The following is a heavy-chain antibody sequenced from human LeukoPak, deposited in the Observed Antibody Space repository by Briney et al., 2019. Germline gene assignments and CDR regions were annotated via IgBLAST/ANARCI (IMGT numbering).Heavy chain of an antibody. D-gene: IGHD6-19*01. CDR2: TSYDGSDT. CDR1: GFTFSSYG. J-gene: IGHJ4*02. V-gene: IGHV3-30*18. CDR3: AKDRWIRRISLAGQDY. Sequence: PGRSLRLPCATSGFTFSSYGMHWVRQAPGKGLEWVAVTSYDGSDTYYADSVKGRFTISRDNSKNTLYLQINSLRAEDTAVYYCAKDRWIRRISLAGQDYWGQGTLVTVSS.